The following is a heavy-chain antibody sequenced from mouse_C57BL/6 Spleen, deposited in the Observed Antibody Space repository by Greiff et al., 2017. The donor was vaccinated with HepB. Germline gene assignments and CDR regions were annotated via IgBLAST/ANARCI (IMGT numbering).Heavy chain of an antibody. CDR2: IDPSDSYT. CDR3: ARYSNYVYYFDY. CDR1: GYTFTSYW. Sequence: QVQLQQPGAELVKPGASVKLSCKASGYTFTSYWMQWVKQRPGQGLEWIGEIDPSDSYTNCNQKFKGKATLTVDTSSSTAYMQLSSLTSEDSAVYYCARYSNYVYYFDYWGQGTTLTVSS. D-gene: IGHD2-5*01. J-gene: IGHJ2*01. V-gene: IGHV1-50*01.